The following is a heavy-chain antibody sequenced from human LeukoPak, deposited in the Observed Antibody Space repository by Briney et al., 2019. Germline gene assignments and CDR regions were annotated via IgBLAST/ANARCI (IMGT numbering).Heavy chain of an antibody. CDR3: TRDGVAAGLYFDY. Sequence: GGSRRPSCVASAFTFFDNWMNWVRQAPGKGREWVASINRVGREKYYVGSVRGRFTISRDNAQNSLFLQINNLRAEDTAVYYCTRDGVAAGLYFDYWGQGTLVTVSS. J-gene: IGHJ4*02. V-gene: IGHV3-7*03. D-gene: IGHD6-13*01. CDR1: AFTFFDNW. CDR2: INRVGREK.